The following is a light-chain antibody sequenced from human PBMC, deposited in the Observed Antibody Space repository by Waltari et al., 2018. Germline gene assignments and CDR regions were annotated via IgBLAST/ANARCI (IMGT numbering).Light chain of an antibody. CDR1: QCVTSNY. CDR3: QQYGISPT. CDR2: GAS. Sequence: ERVLTQSPGTLSLSPGERATLSCRASQCVTSNYLAWYQQKPGQAPRLLIYGASSRATGIPDRFGGSGSGTDFTLTISRLEPEDFAVYYCQQYGISPTFGQGTKVEIK. V-gene: IGKV3-20*01. J-gene: IGKJ1*01.